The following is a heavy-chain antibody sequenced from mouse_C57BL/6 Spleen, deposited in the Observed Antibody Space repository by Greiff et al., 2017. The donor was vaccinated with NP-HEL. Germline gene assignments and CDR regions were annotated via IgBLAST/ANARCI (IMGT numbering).Heavy chain of an antibody. V-gene: IGHV1-20*01. CDR2: INPYNGDT. J-gene: IGHJ2*01. Sequence: VQLQQSGPELVKPGDSVKISCKASGYSFTGYFMNWVMQSHGKSLEWIGRINPYNGDTFYNQKFKGKATLTVDKSSSTAHMELRSLTSEDSAVYYCARSEAPYYYGSSYNFDYWGQGTTLTVSS. CDR1: GYSFTGYF. CDR3: ARSEAPYYYGSSYNFDY. D-gene: IGHD1-1*01.